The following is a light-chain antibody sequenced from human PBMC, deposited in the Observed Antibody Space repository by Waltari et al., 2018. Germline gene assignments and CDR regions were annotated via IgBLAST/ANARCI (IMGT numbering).Light chain of an antibody. J-gene: IGKJ1*01. Sequence: EIVMTQSPATLSVSPGERATLSCRGSQSVSSKLAWDQQKPGQAPRRLIYGASTRATGVPARFSGSGSGPEYILTISSLQSEDFAVYYCQHHNNWPPRWTFGQGTKVEIK. V-gene: IGKV3-15*01. CDR3: QHHNNWPPRWT. CDR2: GAS. CDR1: QSVSSK.